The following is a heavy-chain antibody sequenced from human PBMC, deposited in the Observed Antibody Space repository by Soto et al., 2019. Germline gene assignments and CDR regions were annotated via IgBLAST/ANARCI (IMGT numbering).Heavy chain of an antibody. Sequence: QVQLVQSGAEVKKPGSSVKVSCKASGGTFSTYTISWVRQAPGQGLEWMGGITPIFGPADYAQKFQGRVTITADESTSTAYMELSSLRSEDTAVYYCARVDGSGYYYAYWGQGTLVTVSS. CDR2: ITPIFGPA. CDR3: ARVDGSGYYYAY. CDR1: GGTFSTYT. J-gene: IGHJ4*02. D-gene: IGHD3-22*01. V-gene: IGHV1-69*01.